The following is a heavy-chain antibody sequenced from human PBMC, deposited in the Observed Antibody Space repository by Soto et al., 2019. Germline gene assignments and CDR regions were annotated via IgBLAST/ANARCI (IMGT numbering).Heavy chain of an antibody. D-gene: IGHD2-15*01. V-gene: IGHV3-23*01. Sequence: EVQLLESGGGLVQPGGSVTLTCIVSGFTSGKYAMSWVRQAPGKGLEWVSEIGGGGEYTNYADSVRGRFTMSRDNSKNTLYLHMSSLKVEDTAVYYCAKDEVAANGRADAFDIWGQGTVVTVSS. CDR3: AKDEVAANGRADAFDI. CDR2: IGGGGEYT. J-gene: IGHJ3*02. CDR1: GFTSGKYA.